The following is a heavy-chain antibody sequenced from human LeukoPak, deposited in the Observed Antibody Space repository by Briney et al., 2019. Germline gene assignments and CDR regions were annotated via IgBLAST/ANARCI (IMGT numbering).Heavy chain of an antibody. J-gene: IGHJ5*02. Sequence: SVRVSCKASGGTFSSYAISWVRQAPGQGLEGMGGIIPIFGTANYAQKFQGRVTITTDESTSTAYMELSSLRSEDTAVYYCARDRGLIVVVPAASSGWFDPWGQGTLVTVSS. V-gene: IGHV1-69*05. D-gene: IGHD2-2*01. CDR2: IIPIFGTA. CDR1: GGTFSSYA. CDR3: ARDRGLIVVVPAASSGWFDP.